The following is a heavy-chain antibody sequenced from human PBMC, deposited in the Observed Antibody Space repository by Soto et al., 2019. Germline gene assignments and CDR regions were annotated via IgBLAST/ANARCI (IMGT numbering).Heavy chain of an antibody. CDR1: GGTFSSYS. J-gene: IGHJ4*02. CDR3: ARDGGRHSGGIDY. V-gene: IGHV1-69*01. Sequence: QVQLVQSGAEVKKPGSSVKVSCKASGGTFSSYSINWVRQAPGQGLEWMGEIIPIFGTANYAQKFQGRVTITADESTSTAYMELSSLRSEDTSVYYCARDGGRHSGGIDYWGQGPLVTVSS. CDR2: IIPIFGTA. D-gene: IGHD1-26*01.